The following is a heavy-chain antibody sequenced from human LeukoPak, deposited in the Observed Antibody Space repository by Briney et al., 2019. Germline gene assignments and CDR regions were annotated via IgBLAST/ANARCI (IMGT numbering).Heavy chain of an antibody. CDR1: GGSISGNH. CDR2: MYNSGST. V-gene: IGHV4-59*01. CDR3: ARDPPGSGPNFDY. J-gene: IGHJ4*02. D-gene: IGHD3-10*01. Sequence: KTSETPSPTCTVSGGSISGNHWSRIRQPPGKGLEWIGYMYNSGSTKYNPSLKSRVTISVDTSSNQFSLNLNSVTAADTAVYYCARDPPGSGPNFDYWGQGILVTVSS.